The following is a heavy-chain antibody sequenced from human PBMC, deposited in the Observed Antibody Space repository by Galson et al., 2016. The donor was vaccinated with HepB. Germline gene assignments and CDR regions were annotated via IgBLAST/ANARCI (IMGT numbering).Heavy chain of an antibody. D-gene: IGHD3-22*01. J-gene: IGHJ4*02. Sequence: SVKVSCKASGFTFIDYDITWVRQAPGQGLEWMGWISAYNANTHFAQRLQDRITMTTDTSTNTAYMELRSLRSDDTAVYYCARSGAYYYDTSGYCDYWGQGTLVTVSS. CDR3: ARSGAYYYDTSGYCDY. V-gene: IGHV1-18*01. CDR1: GFTFIDYD. CDR2: ISAYNANT.